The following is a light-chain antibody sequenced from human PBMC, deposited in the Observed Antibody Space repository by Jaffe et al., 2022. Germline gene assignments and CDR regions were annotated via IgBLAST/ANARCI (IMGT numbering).Light chain of an antibody. Sequence: DIQMTQSPSSLSASVGDRVTITCRASQSISSYLNWYQQKPGKAPKLLIYAASSLQSGVPSRFSGSGSGTDFTLTISSLQPEDFATYYCQQSYSTLDITFGPGTKVDIK. CDR1: QSISSY. CDR3: QQSYSTLDIT. J-gene: IGKJ3*01. CDR2: AAS. V-gene: IGKV1-39*01.